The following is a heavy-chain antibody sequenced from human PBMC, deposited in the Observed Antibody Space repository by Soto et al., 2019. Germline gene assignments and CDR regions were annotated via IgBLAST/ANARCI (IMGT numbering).Heavy chain of an antibody. CDR2: IYYSGST. V-gene: IGHV4-39*01. CDR1: GGSISSSSYY. Sequence: SETLSLTCTVSGGSISSSSYYWGWIRQPPGKGLEWIGSIYYSGSTYYNPSLKSRVTISVDTSKNQFSLKLSSVTAADTAVYYCARLYGSGSYLYYYYRMDVWGQGTTVTVSS. CDR3: ARLYGSGSYLYYYYRMDV. D-gene: IGHD3-10*01. J-gene: IGHJ6*02.